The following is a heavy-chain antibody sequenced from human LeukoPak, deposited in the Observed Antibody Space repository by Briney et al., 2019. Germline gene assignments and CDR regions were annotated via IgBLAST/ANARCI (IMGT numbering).Heavy chain of an antibody. J-gene: IGHJ6*03. CDR3: AREIAVAGNDYYYMDV. D-gene: IGHD6-19*01. CDR2: IYHSGNN. V-gene: IGHV4-38-2*02. CDR1: GYFISTGYY. Sequence: SETLSLTCTVSGYFISTGYYWGWIRQSPGKGLEWIAIIYHSGNNYYNPSLKSRVTISVDTSKNQFSLKLSSVTAADTAVYYCAREIAVAGNDYYYMDVWGKGTTVTVSS.